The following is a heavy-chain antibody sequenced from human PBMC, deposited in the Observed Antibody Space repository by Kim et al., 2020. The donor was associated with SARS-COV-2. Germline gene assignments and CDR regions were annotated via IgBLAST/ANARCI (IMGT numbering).Heavy chain of an antibody. CDR3: AKNGNLDD. V-gene: IGHV3-23*01. J-gene: IGHJ4*02. D-gene: IGHD2-8*01. Sequence: GNSYYADYVRGRFTISRDNSKNTLYLQMNSLRAEDTAVYYCAKNGNLDDWGQGTLVTVSS. CDR2: GNS.